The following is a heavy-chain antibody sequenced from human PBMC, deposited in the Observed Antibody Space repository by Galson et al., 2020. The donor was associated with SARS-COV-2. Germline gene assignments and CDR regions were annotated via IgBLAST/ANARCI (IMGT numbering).Heavy chain of an antibody. CDR3: ARWGGAGVVLGAAPFDH. D-gene: IGHD3-3*01. Sequence: QLGESLKISCGASGFTFSSYALHWVRQAPGKGLESVAVISYDGHTTNYADSVKGRFTISRDNSKNTLFLQLNTLRVEDSAVYFCARWGGAGVVLGAAPFDHWGQGTRVTVS. CDR2: ISYDGHTT. J-gene: IGHJ4*02. V-gene: IGHV3-30*04. CDR1: GFTFSSYA.